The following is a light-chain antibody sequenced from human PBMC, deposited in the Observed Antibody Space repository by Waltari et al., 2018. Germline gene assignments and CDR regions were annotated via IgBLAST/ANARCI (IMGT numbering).Light chain of an antibody. CDR3: QQSYSTPYT. CDR2: AAS. J-gene: IGKJ2*01. Sequence: DIQMTQSPSSLSASVGDRVTIHCRASQSISSYLNWYQQKPGKAPKLLIYAASSLQSGVPSRFSGSGSGTDFTLTISSLQPEDFATYYCQQSYSTPYTFGQGTKLEIK. V-gene: IGKV1-39*01. CDR1: QSISSY.